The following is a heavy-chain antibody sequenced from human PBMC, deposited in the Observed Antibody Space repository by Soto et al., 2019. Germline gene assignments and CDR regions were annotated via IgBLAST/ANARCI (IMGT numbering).Heavy chain of an antibody. CDR3: ARAQYSSSSSYYYYYGMDV. CDR2: IGTAGDT. Sequence: EVQLVESGGGLVQPGGSLRLSCEVSGFTFSSYDMHWVRQATGKGLEWVSTIGTAGDTHYLGSVKGRFTISRESAMNSLYLQMNSLRAGDTAVYYCARAQYSSSSSYYYYYGMDVWGQGTTVTVSS. V-gene: IGHV3-13*01. D-gene: IGHD6-6*01. CDR1: GFTFSSYD. J-gene: IGHJ6*02.